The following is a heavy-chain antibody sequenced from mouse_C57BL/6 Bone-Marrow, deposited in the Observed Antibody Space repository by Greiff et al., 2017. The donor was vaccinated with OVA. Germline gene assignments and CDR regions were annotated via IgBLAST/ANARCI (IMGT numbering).Heavy chain of an antibody. V-gene: IGHV1-15*01. Sequence: VNVVESGAELARPGASVTLSCKASGYTFTDYEMHWVKQTPVHGLEWIGAIDPETGGTAYNQKFKGKAILTADKSSSTAYMELRSLTSEDSAVYYCTRVDYDGSSHWYFEVWGTGTTVTVSS. J-gene: IGHJ1*03. D-gene: IGHD1-1*01. CDR1: GYTFTDYE. CDR3: TRVDYDGSSHWYFEV. CDR2: IDPETGGT.